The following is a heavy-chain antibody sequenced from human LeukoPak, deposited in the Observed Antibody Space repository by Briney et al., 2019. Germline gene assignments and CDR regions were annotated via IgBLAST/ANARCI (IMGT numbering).Heavy chain of an antibody. V-gene: IGHV1-46*02. Sequence: ASVKVSCKASGYTFNSYYIHWVRQAPGQGLEWMGIINPSGGSTSYAQKFQGRVTMTRDTSTSTVYMELSSLRSEDTAVYYCARENTQIAVAGRGGFDYWGQGTLVTVSS. D-gene: IGHD6-19*01. J-gene: IGHJ4*02. CDR1: GYTFNSYY. CDR2: INPSGGST. CDR3: ARENTQIAVAGRGGFDY.